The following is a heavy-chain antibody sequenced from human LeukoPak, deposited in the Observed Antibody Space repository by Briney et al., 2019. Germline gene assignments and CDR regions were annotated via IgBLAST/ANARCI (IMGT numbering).Heavy chain of an antibody. J-gene: IGHJ4*02. D-gene: IGHD6-6*01. CDR3: ATDHGDSSSSFDY. CDR2: FDPEDGET. Sequence: ASVKVSCKVSGYTLTELSMHWVRQTPGKGLEWMGGFDPEDGETIYAQKFQGRVTMTEDTSTDTAYMELSSLRSEDTAVYYCATDHGDSSSSFDYWGQGTLVTVSS. CDR1: GYTLTELS. V-gene: IGHV1-24*01.